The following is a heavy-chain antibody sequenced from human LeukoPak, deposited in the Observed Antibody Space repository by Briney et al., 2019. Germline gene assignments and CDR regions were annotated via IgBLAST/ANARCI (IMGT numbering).Heavy chain of an antibody. J-gene: IGHJ4*02. V-gene: IGHV3-33*08. CDR3: ARDGRDGYNFDY. CDR2: IWHDGSNR. Sequence: PGGSLRLSCAASGFTFSSYEMNWVRQAPGKGLEWVAFIWHDGSNRYHADSVKGRFTISRDNSKNTVYLQINSLRAEDTAVYHCARDGRDGYNFDYWGQGTLVTVSS. CDR1: GFTFSSYE. D-gene: IGHD5-24*01.